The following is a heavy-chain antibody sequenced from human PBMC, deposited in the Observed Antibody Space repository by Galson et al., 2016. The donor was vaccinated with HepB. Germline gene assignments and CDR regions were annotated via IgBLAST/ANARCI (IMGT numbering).Heavy chain of an antibody. CDR1: GGSTSSSSYF. Sequence: SETLSLTCTVSGGSTSSSSYFWAWIRQPPGKGLEWIGSIYYSGTTHYNPSLQSRVNISVDTSKNQFFLRLTSVSAAETALYLCARQDRDGLVNFWGQGTMVTVSS. D-gene: IGHD5-24*01. J-gene: IGHJ4*01. V-gene: IGHV4-39*01. CDR3: ARQDRDGLVNF. CDR2: IYYSGTT.